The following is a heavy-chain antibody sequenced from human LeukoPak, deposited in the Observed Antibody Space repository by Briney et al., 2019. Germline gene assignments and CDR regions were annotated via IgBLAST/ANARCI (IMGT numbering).Heavy chain of an antibody. CDR3: AKGWKGNLDY. D-gene: IGHD1-14*01. CDR1: GFSLSSNA. V-gene: IGHV3-23*01. CDR2: VSGSGGST. Sequence: GASLRLSCAASGFSLSSNAMNWVRQAPGKGLEWVSAVSGSGGSTYYADSVKGRFTISRDNSKNTVYLQMNSLRAEDTALYYCAKGWKGNLDYWGQGTLVTVSP. J-gene: IGHJ4*02.